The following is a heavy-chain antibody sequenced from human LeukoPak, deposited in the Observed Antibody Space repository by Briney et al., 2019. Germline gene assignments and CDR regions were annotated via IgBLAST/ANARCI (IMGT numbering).Heavy chain of an antibody. CDR3: TREYDFWSGYRYYYYYYYMDV. CDR2: IRSKANSDAT. Sequence: PGGSLRLSCAASGFTFSGSAMHWVRQASGKGLEWVGRIRSKANSDATAYAASVKGRFTISRDDSKNTAYLQMNSLKTEDTAVYYCTREYDFWSGYRYYYYYYYMDVWGKGTTVTVSS. CDR1: GFTFSGSA. D-gene: IGHD3-3*01. V-gene: IGHV3-73*01. J-gene: IGHJ6*03.